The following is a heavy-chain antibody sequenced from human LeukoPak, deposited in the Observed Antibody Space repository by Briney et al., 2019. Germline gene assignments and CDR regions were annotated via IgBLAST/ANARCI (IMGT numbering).Heavy chain of an antibody. CDR1: GGSISSYY. Sequence: SETLSLTCTVSGGSISSYYWSWIRQPPGKGLEWIGYIYYSGSTNYNPSLKSRVTISVDTSKNQFSLTLSSVTAADTAVYYCARSGFYGDYTFYYWGQGTLVTVSS. V-gene: IGHV4-59*01. D-gene: IGHD4-17*01. CDR2: IYYSGST. J-gene: IGHJ4*02. CDR3: ARSGFYGDYTFYY.